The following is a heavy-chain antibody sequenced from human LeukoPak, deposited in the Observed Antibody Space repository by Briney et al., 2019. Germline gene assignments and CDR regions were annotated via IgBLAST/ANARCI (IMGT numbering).Heavy chain of an antibody. D-gene: IGHD2-15*01. J-gene: IGHJ5*02. CDR3: ARLAGDEGSGGSCPT. CDR1: GYSFTGYF. Sequence: ASLKVSCEASGYSFTGYFIHWVRQAPGLGLEWMGWINPNNGATNYAQKFQGRVTMTSDASINTADLELSSLRSEDTAVYYCARLAGDEGSGGSCPTWGQGTLVTVSS. V-gene: IGHV1-2*02. CDR2: INPNNGAT.